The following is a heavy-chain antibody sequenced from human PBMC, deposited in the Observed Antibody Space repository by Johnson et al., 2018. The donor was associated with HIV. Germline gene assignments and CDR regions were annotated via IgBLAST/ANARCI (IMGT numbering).Heavy chain of an antibody. CDR2: IKTKTEGGTT. V-gene: IGHV3-15*05. Sequence: VQLVESGGGVVQPGRSLRLSCAASGFTFSDVWMTWVRQAPGRGLEWLGRIKTKTEGGTTDYAAPVKGRFTISRDDSINTVYLQMNSLRAEDTALYYCAREGGYCRGGSCVNAFDIWGQGTMVTVSS. J-gene: IGHJ3*02. D-gene: IGHD2-15*01. CDR3: AREGGYCRGGSCVNAFDI. CDR1: GFTFSDVW.